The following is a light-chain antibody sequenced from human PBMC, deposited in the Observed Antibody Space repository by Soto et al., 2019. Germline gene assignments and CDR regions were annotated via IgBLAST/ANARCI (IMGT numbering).Light chain of an antibody. Sequence: QSVLTQPASVSGSPGQSITISCTGTSSDVGGCNYVSWYQQHPGKAPKLMIYDVSNRPSGVSNRFSGSKSGNTASMTISGLQAEDEADYYCSSYTSISTHVFGTGTKLTVL. CDR3: SSYTSISTHV. V-gene: IGLV2-14*01. CDR1: SSDVGGCNY. CDR2: DVS. J-gene: IGLJ1*01.